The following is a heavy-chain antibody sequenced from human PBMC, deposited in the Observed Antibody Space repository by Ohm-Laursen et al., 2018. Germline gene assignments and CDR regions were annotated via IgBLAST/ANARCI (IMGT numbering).Heavy chain of an antibody. D-gene: IGHD1-1*01. J-gene: IGHJ6*02. V-gene: IGHV4-4*07. CDR1: GGSFSPHY. Sequence: SETLSLTCTVSGGSFSPHYWGWIRQPAGKGLEWIGRIHSSGNTNYNPSLKSRVTISVDTSKNQFSLKLSSVTAADTAVYYCARYTAPYYYYGMDVWGQGTTVTVSS. CDR3: ARYTAPYYYYGMDV. CDR2: IHSSGNT.